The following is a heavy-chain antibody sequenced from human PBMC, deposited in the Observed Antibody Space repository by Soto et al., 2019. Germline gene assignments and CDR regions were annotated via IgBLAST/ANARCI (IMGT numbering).Heavy chain of an antibody. Sequence: EVQLVESGGGLVQPGGSLRLSCVASGFTFSKRWMSWVRQAPGKGLEWVANIKEDGSDKYYVGSVKGRFTISRDNAKNSLYLQMNSLRDEDTAVYYCVRVYSYDQIDHWGQGTLVIVSS. D-gene: IGHD5-18*01. CDR1: GFTFSKRW. V-gene: IGHV3-7*02. CDR2: IKEDGSDK. J-gene: IGHJ4*02. CDR3: VRVYSYDQIDH.